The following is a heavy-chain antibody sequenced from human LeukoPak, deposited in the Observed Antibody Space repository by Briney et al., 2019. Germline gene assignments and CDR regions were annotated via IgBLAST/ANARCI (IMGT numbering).Heavy chain of an antibody. CDR3: ARRDGYNGEFDY. J-gene: IGHJ4*02. CDR1: GYSISSGYY. Sequence: PSETLSLTCAVSGYSISSGYYWAWIRQPPGKGLEWIGSIYHSGSNYYNPSLKSRVTISIDTSKNQFSLKLTSVTAADTAVYYCARRDGYNGEFDYWGQGTLVIVSS. V-gene: IGHV4-38-2*01. CDR2: IYHSGSN. D-gene: IGHD5-24*01.